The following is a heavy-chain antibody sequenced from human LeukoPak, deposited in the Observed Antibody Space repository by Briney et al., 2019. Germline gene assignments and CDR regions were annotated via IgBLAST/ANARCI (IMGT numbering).Heavy chain of an antibody. J-gene: IGHJ4*02. D-gene: IGHD5-18*01. CDR2: ISSSGSTI. Sequence: GGSLRLSCAASGFTFSDYYVSWIRQAPGKGLEWVSYISSSGSTIYYADSVKGRFTISRDNAKNSLYLRMNSLRAEDTAVYYCARDATAMVLYYFDYWGQGTLVTVSS. V-gene: IGHV3-11*01. CDR1: GFTFSDYY. CDR3: ARDATAMVLYYFDY.